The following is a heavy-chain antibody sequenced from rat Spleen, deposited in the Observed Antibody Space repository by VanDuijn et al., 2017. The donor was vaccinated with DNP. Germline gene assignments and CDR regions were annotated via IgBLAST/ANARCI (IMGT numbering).Heavy chain of an antibody. CDR1: GFTFSNYY. CDR2: ITSGGSNS. D-gene: IGHD1-10*01. CDR3: AQIEQLRFAY. J-gene: IGHJ3*01. Sequence: EVQLVESDGGLVQPGRSLKLSCAASGFTFSNYYMAWVCQAPKKGLEWVATITSGGSNSYYPDSVKGRFTISRDNAKSTLYLQMDSLRSEDTATYYCAQIEQLRFAYWGQGTLVTVSS. V-gene: IGHV5-25*01.